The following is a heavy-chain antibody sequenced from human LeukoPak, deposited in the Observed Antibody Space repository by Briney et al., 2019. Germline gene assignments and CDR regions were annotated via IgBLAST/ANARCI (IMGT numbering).Heavy chain of an antibody. CDR1: GYSFTSYW. D-gene: IGHD4-23*01. V-gene: IGHV5-51*01. CDR3: ARHDGYGGNPGLGGFDP. CDR2: IYPGDSDT. J-gene: IGHJ5*02. Sequence: GESLKISCKGSGYSFTSYWIGWVRQMPGKGLEWMGIIYPGDSDTRYSPSFQGQVTISADESICTAYLQWSSLKASDTAMYYCARHDGYGGNPGLGGFDPWGQGTLVTVSS.